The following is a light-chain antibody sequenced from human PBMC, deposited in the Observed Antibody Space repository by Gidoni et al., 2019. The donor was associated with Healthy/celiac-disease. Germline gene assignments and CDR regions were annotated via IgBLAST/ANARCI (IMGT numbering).Light chain of an antibody. CDR2: DAS. CDR3: QQRSNWYT. J-gene: IGKJ2*01. Sequence: ELVLTQSPATLSLSPGERATLSCRASQSVSSYLAWYHQKPGQAPRLLIYDASNRATGIPARFSGSGSGTDFTLTISSLEPEDFAVYYSQQRSNWYTFGQXTKLEIK. V-gene: IGKV3-11*01. CDR1: QSVSSY.